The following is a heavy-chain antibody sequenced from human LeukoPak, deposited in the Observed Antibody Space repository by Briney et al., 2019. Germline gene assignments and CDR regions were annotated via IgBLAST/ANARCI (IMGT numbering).Heavy chain of an antibody. Sequence: SETLSLTCTVSGGSISSSSYYWGWIRQSPGKGLEWIGSIYYSGSTYYNPSLKSRVTISVDTSKQQFSLSLSSVTAADTAVYYCARERTGARNHHYYYYMDVWGKGTTVTVSS. D-gene: IGHD1-14*01. V-gene: IGHV4-39*07. CDR1: GGSISSSSYY. J-gene: IGHJ6*03. CDR3: ARERTGARNHHYYYYMDV. CDR2: IYYSGST.